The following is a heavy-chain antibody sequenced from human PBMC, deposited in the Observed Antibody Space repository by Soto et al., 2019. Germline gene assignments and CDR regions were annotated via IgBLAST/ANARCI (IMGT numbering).Heavy chain of an antibody. CDR2: ISSSSSYI. D-gene: IGHD6-19*01. CDR3: ARATYSSGWKYAFDI. V-gene: IGHV3-21*01. CDR1: GFTFSSYS. Sequence: EVQLVESGGGLVKPGGSLRLSCAASGFTFSSYSMNWVRQAPGKGLEWVSSISSSSSYIYYADSVKGRFTISRDNAKNSLYLQMNSLRAEYTAVYYCARATYSSGWKYAFDIWGQGTMVTVSS. J-gene: IGHJ3*02.